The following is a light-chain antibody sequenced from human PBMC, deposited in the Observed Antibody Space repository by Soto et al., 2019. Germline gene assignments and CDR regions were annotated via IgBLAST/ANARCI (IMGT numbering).Light chain of an antibody. CDR3: QHRGEWPRT. CDR1: QRFANN. Sequence: EIVLTQSPATLSLSPGEEATFPSRASQRFANNLAWYQQKPGQAPRLLIYGASNRATGIPARSTGSGSGTDFTLTISSLEPEDFAVYYCQHRGEWPRTFGQGTKLEIK. V-gene: IGKV3-11*01. J-gene: IGKJ2*01. CDR2: GAS.